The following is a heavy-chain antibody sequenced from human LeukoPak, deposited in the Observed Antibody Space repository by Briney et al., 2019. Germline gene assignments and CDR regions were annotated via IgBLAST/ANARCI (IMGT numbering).Heavy chain of an antibody. D-gene: IGHD4-17*01. CDR2: IYSGGST. Sequence: PGGSLRLSYAASGFTVSSNYMSWVRQAPGKGLEWVSVIYSGGSTYYADSVKGRFTISRDNSKNTLYLQMNSLRAEDTAVYYCAREDYGDYAVHYWGQGTLVTVSS. V-gene: IGHV3-66*01. J-gene: IGHJ4*02. CDR3: AREDYGDYAVHY. CDR1: GFTVSSNY.